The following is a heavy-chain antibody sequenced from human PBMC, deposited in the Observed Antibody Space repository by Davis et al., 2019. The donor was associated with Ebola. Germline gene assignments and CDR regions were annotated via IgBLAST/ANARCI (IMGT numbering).Heavy chain of an antibody. Sequence: GGSLRLSCVASSTFPFSDYGMNWVRQAPGKGLEWVALITSSGYTKFYADSVKGRFTISRDNSKSTLFLEMNALREDDTAFYYCTKGGSPDFWGQGTLVTVSS. J-gene: IGHJ4*02. CDR3: TKGGSPDF. D-gene: IGHD2/OR15-2a*01. CDR2: ITSSGYTK. CDR1: TFPFSDYG. V-gene: IGHV3-30*05.